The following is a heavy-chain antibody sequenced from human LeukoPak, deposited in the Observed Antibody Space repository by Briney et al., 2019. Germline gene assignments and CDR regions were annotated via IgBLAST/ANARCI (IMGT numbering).Heavy chain of an antibody. CDR3: AREDLIAARPGDY. J-gene: IGHJ4*02. D-gene: IGHD6-6*01. CDR1: GFTFSSYA. V-gene: IGHV3-30-3*01. Sequence: GGPLRLSCAASGFTFSSYAMHWVRQAPGKGLEWVAVISYDGSNKYYADSVKGRFTISRDNSKNTLYLQVNSLRAEDTAVYYCAREDLIAARPGDYWGQGTLVTVSS. CDR2: ISYDGSNK.